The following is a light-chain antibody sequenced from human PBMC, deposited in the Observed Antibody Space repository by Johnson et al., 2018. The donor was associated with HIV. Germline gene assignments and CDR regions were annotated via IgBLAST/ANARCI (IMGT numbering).Light chain of an antibody. CDR2: DDN. V-gene: IGLV1-51*01. Sequence: VLTQPPSVSAAPGQLVTISCSGSTSNIGKNDVSWYQQFPGTAPKVLIYDDNKRPSGIPDRVSGSKSGTSATLGITGLQPGDEADYYCETWDSSLSGYYVFGTGTKLTVL. J-gene: IGLJ1*01. CDR1: TSNIGKND. CDR3: ETWDSSLSGYYV.